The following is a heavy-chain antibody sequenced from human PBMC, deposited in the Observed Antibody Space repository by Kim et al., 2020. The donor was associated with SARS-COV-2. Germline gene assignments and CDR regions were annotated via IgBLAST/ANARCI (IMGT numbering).Heavy chain of an antibody. D-gene: IGHD6-19*01. CDR1: GYTFTSYA. Sequence: ASVKVSCKASGYTFTSYAMHWVRQAPGQRLEWMGWINAGNGNTKYSQKFQGRVTITRDTSASTAYMELSSLRSEDTAVYYCAREPDIAVAGRGNDYWGQGTLVTVSS. CDR3: AREPDIAVAGRGNDY. J-gene: IGHJ4*02. CDR2: INAGNGNT. V-gene: IGHV1-3*01.